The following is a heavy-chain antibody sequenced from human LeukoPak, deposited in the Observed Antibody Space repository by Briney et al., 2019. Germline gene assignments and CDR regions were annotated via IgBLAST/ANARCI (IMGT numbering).Heavy chain of an antibody. Sequence: ASVKVSCKASGGTFSSYAISWVRQAPGQGLEWMGGIIPIFGTANYAQKFQGRVTITADKSTSTAYMELSSLRSEDTAVYYCARGSGYSYGYYPYYYYMDVWGKGTTVTVSS. J-gene: IGHJ6*03. D-gene: IGHD5-18*01. CDR1: GGTFSSYA. V-gene: IGHV1-69*06. CDR2: IIPIFGTA. CDR3: ARGSGYSYGYYPYYYYMDV.